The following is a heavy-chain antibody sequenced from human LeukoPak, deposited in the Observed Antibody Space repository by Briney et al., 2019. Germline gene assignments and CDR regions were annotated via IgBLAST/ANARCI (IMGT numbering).Heavy chain of an antibody. CDR2: INPSGGLT. V-gene: IGHV1-46*01. D-gene: IGHD3-22*01. CDR3: ARDQGRGYFDY. Sequence: GASVNISCKASGYSVTNNYIVWVRQAPGQGLEWMGIINPSGGLTSYAQSFQGRVTLTRDMSTSTFYMELSSLRSEDTALYYCARDQGRGYFDYWGQGTLVTVSS. CDR1: GYSVTNNY. J-gene: IGHJ4*02.